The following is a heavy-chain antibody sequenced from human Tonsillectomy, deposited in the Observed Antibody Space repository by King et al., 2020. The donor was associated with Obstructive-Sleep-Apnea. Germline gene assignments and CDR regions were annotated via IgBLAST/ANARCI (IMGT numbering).Heavy chain of an antibody. V-gene: IGHV5-10-1*01. CDR2: IAPSDSYT. CDR1: GYSFTTYW. D-gene: IGHD1-1*01. J-gene: IGHJ4*02. Sequence: QLVQSGAEVKKPGESLRISCQGSGYSFTTYWISWVRQMPGKGLEWMGRIAPSDSYTNYSPSFQGHVTISADKSISTAYLPWSNLKASDTAMYYCAQHPQHGSGLEFDYWGQGTPVTVSS. CDR3: AQHPQHGSGLEFDY.